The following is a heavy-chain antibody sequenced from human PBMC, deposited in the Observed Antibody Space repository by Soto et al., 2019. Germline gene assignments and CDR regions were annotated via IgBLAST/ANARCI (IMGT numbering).Heavy chain of an antibody. CDR3: ARVGGYSGYVFDY. V-gene: IGHV1-69*13. J-gene: IGHJ4*02. CDR2: IIPIFGTA. CDR1: GGTFSSYA. Sequence: SVKVSCKASGGTFSSYAISWVRQAPGQGLEWMGGIIPIFGTANYAQKFQGRVTITADESTSTAYMELSSLRSEDTAVYYCARVGGYSGYVFDYWGQGTLVTVSS. D-gene: IGHD5-12*01.